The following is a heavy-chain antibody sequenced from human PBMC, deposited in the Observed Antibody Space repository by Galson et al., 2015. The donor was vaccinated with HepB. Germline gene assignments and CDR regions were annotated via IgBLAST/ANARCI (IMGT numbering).Heavy chain of an antibody. CDR3: ASGYYYDSSGYIPAFDI. CDR1: GGTFSSYA. J-gene: IGHJ3*02. CDR2: ISAYNGNT. D-gene: IGHD3-22*01. Sequence: SVKVSCKASGGTFSSYAISWVRQAPGQGLEWMGWISAYNGNTNYAQKLQGRVTMTTDTSTSTAYMELRSLRSDDTAVYYCASGYYYDSSGYIPAFDIWGQGTMVTVSS. V-gene: IGHV1-18*01.